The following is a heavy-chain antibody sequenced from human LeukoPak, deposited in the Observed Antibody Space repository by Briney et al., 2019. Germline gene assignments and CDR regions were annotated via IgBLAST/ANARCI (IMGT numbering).Heavy chain of an antibody. V-gene: IGHV4-4*07. CDR1: GGSISSYY. CDR3: AREGGDPRWLDP. CDR2: INTSGST. J-gene: IGHJ5*02. Sequence: SESLSLTCTVSGGSISSYYWTWIRQSAGKGLEWIGRINTSGSTNYNPSLRSRVTMSVNTSKNQFSLNLTSVTAADTAVYSCAREGGDPRWLDPWGQGTLVTVSS. D-gene: IGHD6-25*01.